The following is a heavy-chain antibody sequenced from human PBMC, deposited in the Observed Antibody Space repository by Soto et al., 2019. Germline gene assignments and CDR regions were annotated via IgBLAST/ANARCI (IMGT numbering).Heavy chain of an antibody. CDR2: VYYTGST. V-gene: IGHV4-59*08. Sequence: NLPETLSLTCTVSGGSISSYYWTWIRQPPGKGLEWIGYVYYTGSTNYNPSLKSRVTISVDTSKNQFSLKLSSVTAADTAVYYCARGNNWNDPYYYYYYMDVWGKGTTVTVSS. CDR1: GGSISSYY. CDR3: ARGNNWNDPYYYYYYMDV. D-gene: IGHD1-20*01. J-gene: IGHJ6*03.